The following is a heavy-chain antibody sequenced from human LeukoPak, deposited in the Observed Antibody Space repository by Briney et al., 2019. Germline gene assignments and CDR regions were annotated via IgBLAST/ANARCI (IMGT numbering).Heavy chain of an antibody. CDR2: IWYDGSNK. V-gene: IGHV3-33*01. CDR1: GFTFSSYG. D-gene: IGHD3-10*01. Sequence: GRSLRLSCAASGFTFSSYGMHWVRQAPGKGLEWVAVIWYDGSNKYYADSVKGRFIISRDNSKNTLYLQMNSLRAEDTAVYYCARDVRRFPDYWGQGTLVTVSS. CDR3: ARDVRRFPDY. J-gene: IGHJ4*02.